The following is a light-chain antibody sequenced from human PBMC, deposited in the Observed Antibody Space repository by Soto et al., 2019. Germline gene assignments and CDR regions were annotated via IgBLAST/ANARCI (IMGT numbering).Light chain of an antibody. V-gene: IGLV1-47*01. Sequence: HSVLTQPPSASGTPGQRITISCSGSSSNIRGSDVYWYQQLPGTAPKLLIRKNNQRPSGVPDRFSGSKSGTSASLAISGLRPEDEADYYCAAWDGSLSGYVFGAGTKVTVL. J-gene: IGLJ1*01. CDR1: SSNIRGSD. CDR3: AAWDGSLSGYV. CDR2: KNN.